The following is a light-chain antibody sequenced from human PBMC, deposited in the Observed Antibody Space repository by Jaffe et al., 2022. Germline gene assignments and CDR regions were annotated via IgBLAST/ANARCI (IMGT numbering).Light chain of an antibody. J-gene: IGLJ2*01. Sequence: QSALTQPPSASGSPGQSVTISCTGTSSDVGAYNYVSWYQHHPGEAPKLMIFEVSHRPSGVPDRFSGSKSANTASLTVSGLQAEDEADYYCSSYAGSGNVVFGGGTKLTVL. CDR2: EVS. V-gene: IGLV2-8*01. CDR1: SSDVGAYNY. CDR3: SSYAGSGNVV.